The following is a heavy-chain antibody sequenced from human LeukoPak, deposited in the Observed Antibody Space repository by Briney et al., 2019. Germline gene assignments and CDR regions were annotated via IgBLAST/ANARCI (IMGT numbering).Heavy chain of an antibody. CDR2: INHSGST. V-gene: IGHV4-34*01. CDR1: GGSFTDYF. CDR3: ARDVDDYYYYMDV. Sequence: SETLSLTCDVFGGSFTDYFWTWIRQSPGKGLEWIGEINHSGSTNYNPSLKSRVTISVDTSKNQFSLKLSSVTAADTAVYYCARDVDDYYYYMDVWGKGTTVTVSS. J-gene: IGHJ6*03. D-gene: IGHD5-12*01.